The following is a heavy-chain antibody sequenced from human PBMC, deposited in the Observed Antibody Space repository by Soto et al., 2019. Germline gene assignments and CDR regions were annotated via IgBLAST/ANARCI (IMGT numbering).Heavy chain of an antibody. D-gene: IGHD3-10*01. CDR3: ARRYGSAFDI. J-gene: IGHJ3*02. CDR2: IYYSGST. CDR1: GGSMSSYY. Sequence: SETLSLTCRVPGGSMSSYYWSWIRQPPGKGLEWIGYIYYSGSTNYNPSLKSRVTISVDTSKNQFSLKLSSVTAADTAVYYCARRYGSAFDIWGQGTLVIVS. V-gene: IGHV4-59*01.